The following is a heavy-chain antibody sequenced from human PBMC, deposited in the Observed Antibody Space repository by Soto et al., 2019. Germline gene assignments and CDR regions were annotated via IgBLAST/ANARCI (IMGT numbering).Heavy chain of an antibody. CDR3: ARVYCRGGSCYSIDY. D-gene: IGHD2-15*01. CDR1: GYTFTSYY. V-gene: IGHV1-46*03. CDR2: INPSGST. Sequence: QVQLVQSGAEVKKPGASVKVSCKASGYTFTSYYMHWVRQAPGQGLEWMGIINPSGSTSYAQKFQGRVPMTRDTSTSTVYMELSSLRSEDTAVYYCARVYCRGGSCYSIDYWGQGTLVTVSS. J-gene: IGHJ4*02.